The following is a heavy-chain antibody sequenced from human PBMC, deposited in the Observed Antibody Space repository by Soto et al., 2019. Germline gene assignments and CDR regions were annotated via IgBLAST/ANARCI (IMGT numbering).Heavy chain of an antibody. V-gene: IGHV3-48*02. CDR2: ITSTSSTK. CDR1: GFTFSSHT. Sequence: GSLRLSCAAPGFTFSSHTMNWVRQAPGKGLEWISYITSTSSTKNYADSVKGRFTISRDNANNSLYLQMNSLRDEDTAVYYCARRITMVRGPYYYYAMDVWGQGTTVTVSS. D-gene: IGHD3-10*01. J-gene: IGHJ6*02. CDR3: ARRITMVRGPYYYYAMDV.